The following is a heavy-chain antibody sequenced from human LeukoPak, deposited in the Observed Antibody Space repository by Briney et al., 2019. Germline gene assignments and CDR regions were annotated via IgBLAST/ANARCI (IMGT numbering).Heavy chain of an antibody. CDR1: GDSVSSNGVA. Sequence: SQTLSLTCAISGDSVSSNGVAWNWIRQSPSRGLEWLGFTYYTSKWLNNYAVSVKGRITISPDISKNQFSLQLNSVTPEDTAVYYCARGAWRSFDYWGQGTLVTVTS. CDR2: TYYTSKWLN. V-gene: IGHV6-1*01. CDR3: ARGAWRSFDY. J-gene: IGHJ4*02.